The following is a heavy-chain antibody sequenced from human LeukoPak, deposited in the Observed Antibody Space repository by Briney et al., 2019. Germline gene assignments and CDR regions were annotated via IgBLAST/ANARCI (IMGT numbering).Heavy chain of an antibody. CDR1: GFTFDDYA. CDR2: ISWNSGDI. CDR3: AKRSSGWYFDY. V-gene: IGHV3-9*01. Sequence: GGSLRLSCATSGFTFDDYAMHWVRQAPGKGLEWVSGISWNSGDIGYADSVKGRFTISRDNAKNSLYLQMNSLRAEDTAFYYCAKRSSGWYFDYWGQGTLVTVSS. J-gene: IGHJ4*02. D-gene: IGHD6-19*01.